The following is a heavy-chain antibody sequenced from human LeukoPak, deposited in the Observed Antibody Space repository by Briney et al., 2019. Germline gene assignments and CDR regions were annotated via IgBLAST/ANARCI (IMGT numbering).Heavy chain of an antibody. CDR1: GGTFSSYA. CDR2: IIPILGIA. D-gene: IGHD3-16*01. CDR3: ARGGDYGDYFDY. V-gene: IGHV1-69*04. J-gene: IGHJ4*02. Sequence: GASVKVSCKASGGTFSSYAIIWVRQAPGQGLEWMGRIIPILGIANYAQKFQGRVTITADKSTSTAYMELSSLRSEDTAVSYCARGGDYGDYFDYWGQGTLVTVSS.